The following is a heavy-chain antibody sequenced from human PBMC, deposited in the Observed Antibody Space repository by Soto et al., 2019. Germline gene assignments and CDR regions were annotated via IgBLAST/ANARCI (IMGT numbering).Heavy chain of an antibody. Sequence: PSETLSLTCAVSGGSISSGGYSWSWIRQPPGKGLEWIGYIYHSGSIYYNPSLMSRVTISVDRSKNQFSLKLSSVTAADTAVYYCARDPIVWGQGTLVTVS. D-gene: IGHD2-15*01. CDR3: ARDPIV. CDR2: IYHSGSI. J-gene: IGHJ4*02. V-gene: IGHV4-30-2*01. CDR1: GGSISSGGYS.